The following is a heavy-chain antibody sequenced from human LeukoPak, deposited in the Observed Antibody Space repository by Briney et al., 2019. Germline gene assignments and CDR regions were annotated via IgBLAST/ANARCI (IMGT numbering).Heavy chain of an antibody. CDR1: GYTFSSYD. CDR3: ARDSSRGGWFDP. V-gene: IGHV1-8*02. J-gene: IGHJ5*02. Sequence: ASVKVSCNASGYTFSSYDINWVRQATGQGLEWVGWMNTHSGNTGYAQKFQGRVTMTRDTSTSTVYMELSSLRSEDTAVYYCARDSSRGGWFDPWGQGTLVTVSS. D-gene: IGHD3-10*01. CDR2: MNTHSGNT.